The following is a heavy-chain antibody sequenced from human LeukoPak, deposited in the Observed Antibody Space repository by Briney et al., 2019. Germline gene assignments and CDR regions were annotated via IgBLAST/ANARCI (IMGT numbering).Heavy chain of an antibody. CDR2: IYYSGST. Sequence: TWIRQHPGKGLEWIGYIYYSGSTYYSPSLKSRVTISVDTSKNQFSLKLSSVTAADTAVYYCARAPQYSSSRYYFDYWGQGTLVTVSS. V-gene: IGHV4-31*02. CDR3: ARAPQYSSSRYYFDY. J-gene: IGHJ4*02. D-gene: IGHD6-6*01.